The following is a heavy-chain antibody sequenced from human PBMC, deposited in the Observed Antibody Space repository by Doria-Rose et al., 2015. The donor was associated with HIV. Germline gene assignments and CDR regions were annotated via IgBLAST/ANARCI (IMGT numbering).Heavy chain of an antibody. Sequence: QAPGQGLEWLGWISAHNGNTNYARRFQARVTMTTDTSTSTAYMELRSLRSDGTAVYVCARADYGDYAFDYWGQGPLVTVSS. D-gene: IGHD4-17*01. J-gene: IGHJ4*02. V-gene: IGHV1-18*01. CDR2: ISAHNGNT. CDR3: ARADYGDYAFDY.